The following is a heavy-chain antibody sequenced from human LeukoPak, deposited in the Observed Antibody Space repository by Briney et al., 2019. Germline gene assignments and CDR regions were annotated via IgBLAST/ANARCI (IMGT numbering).Heavy chain of an antibody. D-gene: IGHD3-22*01. CDR1: GGSLSGYY. V-gene: IGHV4-34*01. Sequence: PSETLSLTCAVYGGSLSGYYWSWIRQPPGKGLEWIGEINHSGSTNYNPSLKSRVTISVDTSKNQFSLKLSSVTAADTAVYYCARFRGYYDSSGYYTYWGQGTLVTVSS. CDR3: ARFRGYYDSSGYYTY. CDR2: INHSGST. J-gene: IGHJ4*02.